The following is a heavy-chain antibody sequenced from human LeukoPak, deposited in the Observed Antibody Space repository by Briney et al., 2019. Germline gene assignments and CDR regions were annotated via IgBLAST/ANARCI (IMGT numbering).Heavy chain of an antibody. CDR1: GCTFSDHY. CDR2: GRNKDRRYTT. CDR3: TRSHNYAIDC. Sequence: GGTLRLSCAVSGCTFSDHYIDWVRQAPRPGLGRVGRGRNKDRRYTTDNAASEKGRFTTSRADSKNSPYLQMNVLKTEATAVYYCTRSHNYAIDCWGQGTLVTVAS. D-gene: IGHD4-4*01. J-gene: IGHJ4*02. V-gene: IGHV3-72*01.